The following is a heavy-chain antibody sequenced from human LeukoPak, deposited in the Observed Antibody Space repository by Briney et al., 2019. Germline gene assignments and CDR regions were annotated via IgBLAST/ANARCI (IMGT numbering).Heavy chain of an antibody. CDR2: IDPSDSYT. CDR3: ARLLVDTEKMGLDY. Sequence: GGSLRLSCAASGFTFSNYWMTWVRQMPGKGLEWMGRIDPSDSYTNYSPSFQGHVTISADKSISTAYLQWSSLKASDTAMYYCARLLVDTEKMGLDYWGQGTLVTVSS. V-gene: IGHV5-10-1*01. D-gene: IGHD5-18*01. J-gene: IGHJ4*02. CDR1: GFTFSNYW.